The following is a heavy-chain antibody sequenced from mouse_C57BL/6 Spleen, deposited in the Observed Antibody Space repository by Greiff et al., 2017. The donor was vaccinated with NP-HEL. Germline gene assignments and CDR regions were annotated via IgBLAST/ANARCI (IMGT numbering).Heavy chain of an antibody. CDR2: INPSNGGT. CDR3: ARSYYGSSYVFDY. V-gene: IGHV1-53*01. CDR1: GYTFTSYW. Sequence: VQLQQSGTELVKPGASVKLSCKASGYTFTSYWMHWVKQRPGQGLEWIGNINPSNGGTNYNEKFKSKATLTVDKSSSTAYMQLSSLTSEDSAVYYCARSYYGSSYVFDYWGQGTTLTVSS. J-gene: IGHJ2*01. D-gene: IGHD1-1*01.